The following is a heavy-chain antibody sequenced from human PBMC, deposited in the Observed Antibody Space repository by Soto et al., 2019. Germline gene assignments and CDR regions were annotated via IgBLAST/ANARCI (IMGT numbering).Heavy chain of an antibody. V-gene: IGHV3-13*04. CDR2: IGTSGDT. Sequence: EVQVVESGGGLVQPGGSLRLSCAASGFTFSRYDMHWVRHATGRGLEWVSGIGTSGDTYYAGSVKGRFTISRENAKNSVYLQMNSLRAGDTAVYYCARGALGFDPWGQGTLVTVSS. CDR1: GFTFSRYD. J-gene: IGHJ5*02. D-gene: IGHD6-6*01. CDR3: ARGALGFDP.